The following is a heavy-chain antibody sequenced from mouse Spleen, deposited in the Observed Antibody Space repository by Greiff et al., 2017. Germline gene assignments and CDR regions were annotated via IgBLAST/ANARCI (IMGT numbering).Heavy chain of an antibody. V-gene: IGHV1-39*01. CDR3: ASGYGSSYGYFDY. CDR2: INPNYGTT. CDR1: GYSFTDYN. J-gene: IGHJ2*01. Sequence: VHVKQSGPELVKPGASVKISCKASGYSFTDYNMNWVKQSNGKSLEWIGVINPNYGTTSYNQKFKGKATLTVDQSSSTAYMQLNSLTSEDSAVYYCASGYGSSYGYFDYWGQGTTLTVSS. D-gene: IGHD1-1*01.